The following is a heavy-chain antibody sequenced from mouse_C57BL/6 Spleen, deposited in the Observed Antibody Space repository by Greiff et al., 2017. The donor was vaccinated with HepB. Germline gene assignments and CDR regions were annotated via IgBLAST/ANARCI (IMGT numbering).Heavy chain of an antibody. Sequence: VQLVESGAELAKPGASVKLSCKASGYTFTSYWMHWVKQRPGEGLEWIGYINPSSGYTKYNQKFTDNSTLTTDKSSSTAYMQLSSLTYEDSAVYYYASTGNYDYDGEDYWGQGTTVTVSS. V-gene: IGHV1-7*01. CDR1: GYTFTSYW. CDR2: INPSSGYT. J-gene: IGHJ2*01. CDR3: ASTGNYDYDGEDY. D-gene: IGHD2-4*01.